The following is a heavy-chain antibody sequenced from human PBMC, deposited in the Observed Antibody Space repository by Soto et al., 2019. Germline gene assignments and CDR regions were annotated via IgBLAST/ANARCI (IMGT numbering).Heavy chain of an antibody. Sequence: EVQLVESGGGLIQPGGSLRLSCAVSGITVSSYYMSWVRQAAGKGLEWVSVIYAGSITYYADSVKGRFTIYRDNSKNTLNLEMNSLRVEDTAVYYSGTIFDYWGQGTLVTVSS. CDR3: GTIFDY. CDR1: GITVSSYY. V-gene: IGHV3-53*01. D-gene: IGHD2-21*01. J-gene: IGHJ4*02. CDR2: IYAGSIT.